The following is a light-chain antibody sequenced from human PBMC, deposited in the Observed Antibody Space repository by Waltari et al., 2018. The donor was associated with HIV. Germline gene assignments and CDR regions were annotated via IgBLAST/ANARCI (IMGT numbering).Light chain of an antibody. CDR1: SSAVGGYNY. Sequence: QSALTQPASVSGSPGQSITIPCPGTSSAVGGYNYVSWYQQHPGKAPKLMIYDVSIRPSGVSNRFSGSKSGNTASLTISGLQAEDEADYYCSSYTSSSTLEVFGGGTKLTVL. V-gene: IGLV2-14*03. J-gene: IGLJ3*02. CDR3: SSYTSSSTLEV. CDR2: DVS.